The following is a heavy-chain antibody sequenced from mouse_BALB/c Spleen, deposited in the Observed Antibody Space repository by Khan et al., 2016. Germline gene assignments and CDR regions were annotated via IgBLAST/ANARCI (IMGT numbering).Heavy chain of an antibody. CDR1: GFTFSDYY. V-gene: IGHV5-12*02. CDR2: ISNGGGST. CDR3: ERHGYYAMDY. J-gene: IGHJ4*01. Sequence: EVELVESGGGLVQPGGSLKLSCATSGFTFSDYYMYWVRQTPEKRLEWVAYISNGGGSTYYPNTVKGRFTISRDNAKNTLYLQLSSPMSEATAMYCCERHGYYAMDYWGQRTSVTVSP.